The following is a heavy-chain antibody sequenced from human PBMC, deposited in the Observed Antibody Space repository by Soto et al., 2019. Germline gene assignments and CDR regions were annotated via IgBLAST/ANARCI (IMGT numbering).Heavy chain of an antibody. Sequence: LRLSCAASGFTFSSYAMSWVRQAPGKGLEWVSAIGGSGGSTYYADSVKGRFTISRDNSKNTLYLQMNSLRAEDTAVYYCARDPASELRDAFDIWGQGTMVTVSS. CDR1: GFTFSSYA. D-gene: IGHD1-26*01. CDR3: ARDPASELRDAFDI. J-gene: IGHJ3*02. CDR2: IGGSGGST. V-gene: IGHV3-23*01.